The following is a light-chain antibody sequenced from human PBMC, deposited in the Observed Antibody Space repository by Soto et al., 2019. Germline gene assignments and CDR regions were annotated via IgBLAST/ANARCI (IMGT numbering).Light chain of an antibody. CDR2: GAS. Sequence: EIVMTQSPATLSVSPGERATLSCRASQSINSNLAWYQQKPGQTPRLLIYGASTRATDIPSRFGGSGSGTEFTLTFSSLQSEDFAVYYCQQYHKWPPTFGRGTKVEIK. J-gene: IGKJ4*01. V-gene: IGKV3-15*01. CDR1: QSINSN. CDR3: QQYHKWPPT.